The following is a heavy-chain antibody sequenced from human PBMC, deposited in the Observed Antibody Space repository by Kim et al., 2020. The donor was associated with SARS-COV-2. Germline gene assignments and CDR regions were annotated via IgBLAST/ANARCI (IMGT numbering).Heavy chain of an antibody. D-gene: IGHD3-9*01. Sequence: GRFTISGDNAKNSLYLQMNSLRAEDTAVYYCARDSGYDILTGYFYYYGMDVWGQGTTVTVSS. V-gene: IGHV3-11*05. CDR3: ARDSGYDILTGYFYYYGMDV. J-gene: IGHJ6*02.